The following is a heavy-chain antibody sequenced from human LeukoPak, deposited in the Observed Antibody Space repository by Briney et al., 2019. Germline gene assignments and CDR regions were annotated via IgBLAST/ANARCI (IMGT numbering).Heavy chain of an antibody. CDR3: ARDPRQYYFDY. D-gene: IGHD1-1*01. Sequence: GGFLRLSCAASGFTFSSYSMNWVRQAPGKGLEWVSSISSSSSYIYYADSVKGRFTISRDNAKNSLYLQMNSLRAEDTAVYYCARDPRQYYFDYWGQGTLVTVSS. V-gene: IGHV3-21*01. CDR2: ISSSSSYI. CDR1: GFTFSSYS. J-gene: IGHJ4*02.